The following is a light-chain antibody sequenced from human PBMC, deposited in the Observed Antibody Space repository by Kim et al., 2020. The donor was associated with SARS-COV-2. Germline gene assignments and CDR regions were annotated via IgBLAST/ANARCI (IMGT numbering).Light chain of an antibody. CDR2: DAS. J-gene: IGKJ2*01. V-gene: IGKV1-5*01. Sequence: DIQMTQSPSTLSASVGDRVTITCRASQTISVWLAWYQQKPGKAPKLLIRDASSLESGVPSRFSGSGSETEFTLTISSLQPDDFATYYCQQYNSYSPYTFGQGTKVEI. CDR1: QTISVW. CDR3: QQYNSYSPYT.